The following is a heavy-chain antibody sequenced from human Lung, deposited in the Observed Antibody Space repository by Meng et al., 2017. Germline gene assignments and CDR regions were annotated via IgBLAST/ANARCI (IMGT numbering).Heavy chain of an antibody. CDR3: ARGPTTMAHDFDY. J-gene: IGHJ4*02. Sequence: QVQPQQWGAGLLKPSGTLSLTCVVSGGSFSDYYWSWIRQPPGKGLEWIGEINHSESTNYNPSLESRATISVDTSQNNLSLKLSSVTAADSAVYYCARGPTTMAHDFDYWGQGTLVTVSS. V-gene: IGHV4-34*01. CDR2: INHSEST. D-gene: IGHD4-11*01. CDR1: GGSFSDYY.